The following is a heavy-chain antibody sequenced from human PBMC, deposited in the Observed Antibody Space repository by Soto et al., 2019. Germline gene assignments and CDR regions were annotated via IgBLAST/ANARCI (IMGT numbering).Heavy chain of an antibody. CDR3: ARGLGGRMDD. Sequence: QVQLVQSGAEVKKPGSSVRVSCKASGTIFSSYTISWVRQAPGQGLEWMGRIIPILGETNSAQKFQDRVTLTADKSTNTAYMELNSLRLEDMAVSYCARGLGGRMDDWGQGTTVTVSS. D-gene: IGHD3-16*01. CDR2: IIPILGET. V-gene: IGHV1-69*08. J-gene: IGHJ6*02. CDR1: GTIFSSYT.